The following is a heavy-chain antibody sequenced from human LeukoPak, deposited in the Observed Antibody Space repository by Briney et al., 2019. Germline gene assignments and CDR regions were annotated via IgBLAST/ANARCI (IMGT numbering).Heavy chain of an antibody. CDR3: ARGGGLPR. V-gene: IGHV4-34*01. CDR1: NGTFSGYY. D-gene: IGHD5-12*01. Sequence: SETLSLTCAVYNGTFSGYYWNWIRQPPGKGLEWIGEINHSGSTNYNPSLKRRLTISVDTSKNQFCVRVNAVTAADTAVYYCARGGGLPRWGQGTLVTVSS. CDR2: INHSGST. J-gene: IGHJ4*02.